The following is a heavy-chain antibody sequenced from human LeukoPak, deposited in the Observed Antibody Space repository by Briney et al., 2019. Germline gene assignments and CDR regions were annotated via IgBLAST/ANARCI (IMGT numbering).Heavy chain of an antibody. CDR3: ARESVWFGELPTGY. D-gene: IGHD3-10*01. J-gene: IGHJ4*02. V-gene: IGHV3-7*01. CDR2: IKQDGSEK. CDR1: GFTFSSCW. Sequence: GGSLRLSCAASGFTFSSCWMSWVRQAPGKGLEWVANIKQDGSEKYYVDSVKGRFTISRDNAENSLYLQMNSLRAEDTAVYYCARESVWFGELPTGYWGQGTLVTVSS.